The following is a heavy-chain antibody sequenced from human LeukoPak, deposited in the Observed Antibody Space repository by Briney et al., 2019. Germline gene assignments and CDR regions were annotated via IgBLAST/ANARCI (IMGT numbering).Heavy chain of an antibody. D-gene: IGHD1-1*01. Sequence: ASVKVSCKASGYTFTSYGISWLRQAPGQGLEWLGWISGYNGNTNYAQKLQGRVTMTTDTSTSTAYMELRSLRSDDTAVYYCARVDGTKDAFDIWGQGTMVTVSS. V-gene: IGHV1-18*01. CDR1: GYTFTSYG. J-gene: IGHJ3*02. CDR3: ARVDGTKDAFDI. CDR2: ISGYNGNT.